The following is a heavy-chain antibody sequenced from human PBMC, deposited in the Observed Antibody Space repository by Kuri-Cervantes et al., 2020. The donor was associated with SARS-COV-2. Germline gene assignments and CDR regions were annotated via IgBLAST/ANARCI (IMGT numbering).Heavy chain of an antibody. CDR3: ARGLSYDFWSGYYPYYHYYMDV. V-gene: IGHV7-4-1*02. J-gene: IGHJ6*03. D-gene: IGHD3-3*01. CDR1: GYTLTSYA. Sequence: ASVKVSCKASGYTLTSYAMNWVRQAPGQGLEWMGWINTNTGNPTYAQGFTGRFVFSLDTSVSTAYLQISSLKAEDTAVYYCARGLSYDFWSGYYPYYHYYMDVWGKGTTVTVSS. CDR2: INTNTGNP.